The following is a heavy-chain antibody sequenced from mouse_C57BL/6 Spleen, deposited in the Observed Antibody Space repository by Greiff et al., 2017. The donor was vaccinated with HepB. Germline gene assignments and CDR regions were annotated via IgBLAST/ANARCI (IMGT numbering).Heavy chain of an antibody. CDR1: GYTFTSYW. D-gene: IGHD4-1*01. CDR2: IHHSDSDT. V-gene: IGHV1-74*01. CDR3: AIFPNWDY. Sequence: VQLQQSGAELVKPGASVKVSCKASGYTFTSYWMHWVKQRPGQGLEWIGRIHHSDSDTNYNQKFKGKATLTVDKSSSTAYMQLSSLTSEDSAVYYCAIFPNWDYWGQGTTLTVSS. J-gene: IGHJ2*01.